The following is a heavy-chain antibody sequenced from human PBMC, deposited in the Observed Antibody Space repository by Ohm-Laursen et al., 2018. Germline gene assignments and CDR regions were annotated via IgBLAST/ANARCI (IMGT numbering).Heavy chain of an antibody. V-gene: IGHV1-18*01. CDR1: GYTFTSYG. Sequence: ASVKVSCKVSGYTFTSYGISWVRQAPGQGLEWMGWISAYNGKTYYAQKLQGRVTMTTDTSTSTAYMELRSLRSDDTAVYYCAKSREMATITPIDYWGQGTLVTVSS. CDR3: AKSREMATITPIDY. CDR2: ISAYNGKT. J-gene: IGHJ4*02. D-gene: IGHD5-24*01.